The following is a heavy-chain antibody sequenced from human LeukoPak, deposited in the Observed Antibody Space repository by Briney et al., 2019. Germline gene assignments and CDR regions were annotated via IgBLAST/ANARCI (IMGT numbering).Heavy chain of an antibody. Sequence: PSGTLSLTCGVSGGSISNTNWWSWVRQPPGQGLEWIGEISLTGLTHYNPSLESRVTVSLDKSKNQLSLNLTSVTAADTAVYYRSRENGASSPFGYWGQGTLVTVLS. CDR3: SRENGASSPFGY. D-gene: IGHD2-8*01. J-gene: IGHJ4*02. CDR2: ISLTGLT. CDR1: GGSISNTNW. V-gene: IGHV4-4*02.